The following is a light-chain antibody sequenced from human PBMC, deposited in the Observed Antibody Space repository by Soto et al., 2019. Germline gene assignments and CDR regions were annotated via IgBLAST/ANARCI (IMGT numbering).Light chain of an antibody. CDR3: QQYGSPPGT. J-gene: IGKJ5*01. CDR2: AAS. CDR1: QGISNY. Sequence: DIQMTQSQSSLSASVGDRVTITCRASQGISNYLAWYQQKPGKVPKLLIYAASTLQSGVPSRFSGSGSGTDFTLTISRLEPEDFAVYYCQQYGSPPGTFGQGTRLEIK. V-gene: IGKV1-27*01.